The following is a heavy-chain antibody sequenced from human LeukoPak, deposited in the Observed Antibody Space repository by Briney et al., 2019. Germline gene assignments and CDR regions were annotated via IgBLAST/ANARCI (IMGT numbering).Heavy chain of an antibody. D-gene: IGHD3-16*02. V-gene: IGHV4-4*09. CDR2: ISTSGGT. CDR1: GGSISSYY. Sequence: SETLSLACTVSGGSISSYYWSWIRQPPGKGLEWVGYISTSGGTNYNPSLRSRVIISVDTPNNQFSLRLSSVTAADTAVYYCARDRGHYYGMDVWGQGTTVTVSS. CDR3: ARDRGHYYGMDV. J-gene: IGHJ6*02.